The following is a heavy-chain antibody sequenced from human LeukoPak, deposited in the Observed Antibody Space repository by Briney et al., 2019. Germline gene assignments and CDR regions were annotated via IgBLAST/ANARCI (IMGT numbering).Heavy chain of an antibody. V-gene: IGHV1-2*02. D-gene: IGHD2-21*01. CDR3: ARCDSWGLVAGTLIL. Sequence: GASVNVSYKASGYTFINNWMHWVRQAPGQGLEWMGWINPNSGGTNYAQKFQGRVTMTRDTSISTAYMGLSRLRSDDTAVYYCARCDSWGLVAGTLILWGQGTLVTVSS. CDR1: GYTFINNW. J-gene: IGHJ4*02. CDR2: INPNSGGT.